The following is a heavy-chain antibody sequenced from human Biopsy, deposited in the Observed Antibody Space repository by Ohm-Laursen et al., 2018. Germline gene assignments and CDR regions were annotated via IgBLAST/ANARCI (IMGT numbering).Heavy chain of an antibody. CDR2: ISSGGTTI. CDR3: ARDTRWSPYHMDV. D-gene: IGHD4-23*01. V-gene: IGHV3-11*01. Sequence: SLRLSCAASGFPFSDYYMRWIRRAPGKGLEWVSYISSGGTTIYYADSVKGRFTISRDNAKNSLYLQMNSLRADDTAVYYCARDTRWSPYHMDVWGQGTTVTVSS. CDR1: GFPFSDYY. J-gene: IGHJ6*02.